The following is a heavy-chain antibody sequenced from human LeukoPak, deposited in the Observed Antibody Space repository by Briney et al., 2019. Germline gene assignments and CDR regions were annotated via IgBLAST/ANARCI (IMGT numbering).Heavy chain of an antibody. J-gene: IGHJ4*02. CDR1: GGSISSYY. V-gene: IGHV4-59*01. D-gene: IGHD3-22*01. CDR2: IYYSGST. Sequence: SETLSLTCTVSGGSISSYYWSWIRQPPGKGLEWIGYIYYSGSTNYNPSLKSRVTISVDRSKNQFSLKLISVTAADTAVYCCARGAYYDSSGYYFDYWGQGTLVTVSS. CDR3: ARGAYYDSSGYYFDY.